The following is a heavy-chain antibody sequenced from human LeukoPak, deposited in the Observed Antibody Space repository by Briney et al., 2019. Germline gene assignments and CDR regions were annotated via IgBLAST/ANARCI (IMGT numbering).Heavy chain of an antibody. Sequence: GGSLRLSCAASGFTFSSYAMSWVRQAPGKGLEWVSAISGSDGSTYYADSVKGRFTISRDNSKNTLYLQMNSLRAEDTAVYYCAKMHGDYVHFDYWGQGTLVTVSS. V-gene: IGHV3-23*01. D-gene: IGHD4-17*01. J-gene: IGHJ4*02. CDR1: GFTFSSYA. CDR3: AKMHGDYVHFDY. CDR2: ISGSDGST.